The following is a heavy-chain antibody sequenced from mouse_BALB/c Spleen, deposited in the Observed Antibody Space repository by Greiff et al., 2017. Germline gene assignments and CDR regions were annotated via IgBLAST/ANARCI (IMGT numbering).Heavy chain of an antibody. CDR2: INPSNGGT. D-gene: IGHD2-1*01. CDR3: TSRGYGKGFAY. Sequence: QVQLQPSGAAMVKPPASVKLSCKASGYTFTSYYMYWVKQRPGQGLEWIGEINPSNGGTTSNEKPKRPATLTVDKSSSTAYMQLSSLTGEDAAVGYCTSRGYGKGFAYWGQGTLVTVSA. J-gene: IGHJ3*01. V-gene: IGHV1S16*01. CDR1: GYTFTSYY.